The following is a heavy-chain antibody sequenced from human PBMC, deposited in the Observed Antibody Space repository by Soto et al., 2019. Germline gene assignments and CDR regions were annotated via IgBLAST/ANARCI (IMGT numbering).Heavy chain of an antibody. CDR1: GGSFSGYY. CDR3: ARGPITTNPRFDP. J-gene: IGHJ5*02. V-gene: IGHV4-34*01. D-gene: IGHD3-22*01. CDR2: INHSGST. Sequence: QVQLQQWGAGLLKPSETLSLTCAVYGGSFSGYYWSWIRQPPGKGLEWIGEINHSGSTNYNPSLKSRVTISVDTSKNQFSLKLSSVTAAHTAVYYCARGPITTNPRFDPWGQGTLVTVSS.